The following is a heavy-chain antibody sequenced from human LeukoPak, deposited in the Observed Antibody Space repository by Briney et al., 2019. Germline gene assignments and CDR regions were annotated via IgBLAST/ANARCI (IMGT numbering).Heavy chain of an antibody. Sequence: GGSLGLSCAASGFTFSSYWMHWVRQAPGKGLVWVSRINSDGSSTSYADSVKGRFTISRDNAKNTLYLQMNSLRAEDTAVYYCAREAPYSSSFNFDYWGQGTLVTVSS. J-gene: IGHJ4*02. V-gene: IGHV3-74*01. CDR2: INSDGSST. CDR3: AREAPYSSSFNFDY. D-gene: IGHD6-6*01. CDR1: GFTFSSYW.